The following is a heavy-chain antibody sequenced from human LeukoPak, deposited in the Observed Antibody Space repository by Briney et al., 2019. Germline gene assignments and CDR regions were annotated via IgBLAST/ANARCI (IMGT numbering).Heavy chain of an antibody. Sequence: GESLKISCKGSGYSFTSYWIGWVRQMPGKGLEWMGIIYPGDSDTRYSPSFQGQVTISADKSISTAYLQWSSLKASDTAMCYCARLWQDIVVVVAATPGYYFDYWGQGTLVTVSS. J-gene: IGHJ4*02. CDR3: ARLWQDIVVVVAATPGYYFDY. CDR2: IYPGDSDT. CDR1: GYSFTSYW. V-gene: IGHV5-51*01. D-gene: IGHD2-15*01.